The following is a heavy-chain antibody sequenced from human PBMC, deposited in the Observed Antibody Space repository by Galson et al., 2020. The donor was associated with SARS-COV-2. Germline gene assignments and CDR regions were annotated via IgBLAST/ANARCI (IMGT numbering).Heavy chain of an antibody. CDR1: GFTFSSYG. V-gene: IGHV3-30*18. D-gene: IGHD3-9*01. CDR2: ISYDGSNK. Sequence: GESLKISCAASGFTFSSYGMHWVRQAPGKGLEWVAVISYDGSNKYYADSVKGRFTISRDNSKNTLYLQMNSLRAEDTAVYYCAKGGYYDILTGPLYYGMDVWGQGSPGHRLL. J-gene: IGHJ6*02. CDR3: AKGGYYDILTGPLYYGMDV.